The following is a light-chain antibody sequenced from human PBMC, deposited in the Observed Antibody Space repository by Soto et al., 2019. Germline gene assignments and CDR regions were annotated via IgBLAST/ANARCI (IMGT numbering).Light chain of an antibody. V-gene: IGKV1-12*01. CDR3: QHANSFPVT. CDR1: HSVSIW. J-gene: IGKJ4*01. CDR2: AAS. Sequence: IPMTQSPSSVSASVVDRVTITCRAIHSVSIWLAWYQQKPGKAPKLLIYAASSLQSGVPSRFSGSGSGTDFTLTISSLQPEDFATYYCQHANSFPVTFGGGTKVDTK.